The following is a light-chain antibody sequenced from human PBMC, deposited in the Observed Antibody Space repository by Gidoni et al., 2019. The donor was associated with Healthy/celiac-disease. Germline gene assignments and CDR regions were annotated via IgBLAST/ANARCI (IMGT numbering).Light chain of an antibody. CDR3: QQSYSTPRFT. J-gene: IGKJ3*01. CDR2: AAS. Sequence: DIQLTQSPSSLSASVGDRLTITCRASPSISSYLNWYQPKPGKAPKLLIYAASSLQSRVPSRFIGSGSGTDVTLTISSLQPEDVATYYCQQSYSTPRFTFGPGTKVDIK. CDR1: PSISSY. V-gene: IGKV1-39*01.